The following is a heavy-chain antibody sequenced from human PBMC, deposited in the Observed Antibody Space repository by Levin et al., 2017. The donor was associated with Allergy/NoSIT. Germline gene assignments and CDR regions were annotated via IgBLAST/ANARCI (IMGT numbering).Heavy chain of an antibody. CDR3: ARDANYYGSGSYYRNFDY. CDR2: ISSSSTTI. D-gene: IGHD3-10*01. Sequence: GESLKISCAASGFTFSTYSMNWVRQAPGKGLEWLSYISSSSTTIYSADSVKGRFTISRDNARNSLYLQMTSLRVEDTAVYYCARDANYYGSGSYYRNFDYWGQGTLVTVSS. CDR1: GFTFSTYS. J-gene: IGHJ4*02. V-gene: IGHV3-48*01.